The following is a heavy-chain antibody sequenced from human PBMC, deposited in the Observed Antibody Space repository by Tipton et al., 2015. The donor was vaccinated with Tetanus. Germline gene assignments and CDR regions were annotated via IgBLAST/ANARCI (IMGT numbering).Heavy chain of an antibody. CDR1: GFSFSSYG. Sequence: SLRLSCAASGFSFSSYGMHWVRQAPGKGLDWVSLISSDGSDTYSADSVKGRFSISRDNAKNTLYLQMNSLRVEDTAVYYCVRDGGSSGWLAYWGQGTLVTVSS. D-gene: IGHD6-19*01. J-gene: IGHJ4*02. CDR3: VRDGGSSGWLAY. CDR2: ISSDGSDT. V-gene: IGHV3-30*03.